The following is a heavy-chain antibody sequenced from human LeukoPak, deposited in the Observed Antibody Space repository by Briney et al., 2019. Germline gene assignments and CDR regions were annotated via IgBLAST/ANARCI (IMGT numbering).Heavy chain of an antibody. CDR3: ARDNRRFDSTGYYDFHY. Sequence: GGSLRLSCAASGFTFSSYAMSWVRQVPGKGLEWVSSISSSGTYIFYADSVKGRFTISRDNAKNSLYLQMTSLRAGDTAVYYCARDNRRFDSTGYYDFHYWGQGNLVTVSS. V-gene: IGHV3-21*01. J-gene: IGHJ4*02. CDR2: ISSSGTYI. D-gene: IGHD3-22*01. CDR1: GFTFSSYA.